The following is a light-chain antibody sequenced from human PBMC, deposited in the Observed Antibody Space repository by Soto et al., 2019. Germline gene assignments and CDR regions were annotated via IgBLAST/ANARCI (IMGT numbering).Light chain of an antibody. CDR1: QSVSNNY. J-gene: IGKJ5*01. CDR2: GAS. Sequence: EIVLTQSPGTLSLSPGERATLSCRASQSVSNNYLAWYQQKPGQAPRLLIFGASTRATGIPDRFSGSGSGTDFTLTIGSLEPEDSAVYFCQQRSNWPITFGQGTRLEIK. V-gene: IGKV3D-20*02. CDR3: QQRSNWPIT.